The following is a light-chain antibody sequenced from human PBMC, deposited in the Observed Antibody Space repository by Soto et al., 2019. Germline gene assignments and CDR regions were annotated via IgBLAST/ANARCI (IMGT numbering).Light chain of an antibody. Sequence: QSVLTQPPSVSAAPGQKVTISCSGSSFNIGNNYVSWFQQLPGTAPKLHIYDSNKRPSGIPDRFSGSKSGTSATLDITGLQTGDEADYYCATWDSSLTGEVFGGGTKLTVL. V-gene: IGLV1-51*01. CDR3: ATWDSSLTGEV. CDR2: DSN. J-gene: IGLJ2*01. CDR1: SFNIGNNY.